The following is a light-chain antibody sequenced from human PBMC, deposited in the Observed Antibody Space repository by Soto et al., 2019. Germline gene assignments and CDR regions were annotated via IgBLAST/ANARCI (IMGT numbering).Light chain of an antibody. CDR1: QSVSNW. Sequence: DIQMTQSPSTLSASVGDTVTITCRASQSVSNWLDWYQQKPGKAPKLLIYDASSLQIGVPSRFSGRGSGTEFTLTISSLQPYDFATYYCQQYNGHLFTFVQETKLVIK. J-gene: IGKJ2*01. V-gene: IGKV1-5*01. CDR2: DAS. CDR3: QQYNGHLFT.